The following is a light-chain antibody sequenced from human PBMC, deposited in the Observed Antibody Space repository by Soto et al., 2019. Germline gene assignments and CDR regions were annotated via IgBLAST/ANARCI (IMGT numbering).Light chain of an antibody. CDR3: QQYNNYLGT. J-gene: IGKJ1*01. CDR1: QSVNSW. V-gene: IGKV1-5*03. Sequence: DIQMTQSPSTLSASVGDRVTITCRASQSVNSWLAWYQQKPGKAPKLLIYKASNLENGVPSRFSGSGSGTEFTLTISGLQPDDFASYYCQQYNNYLGTFGQGPKVEIK. CDR2: KAS.